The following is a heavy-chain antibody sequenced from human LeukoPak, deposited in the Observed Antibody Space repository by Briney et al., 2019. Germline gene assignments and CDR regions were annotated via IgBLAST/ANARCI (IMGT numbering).Heavy chain of an antibody. CDR1: GYTLTELS. D-gene: IGHD3-22*01. J-gene: IGHJ4*02. CDR2: FDPEDGET. Sequence: AASVKVSCKVSGYTLTELSMHWVRQAPGKGLEWMGGFDPEDGETIYAQKFQGRVTMTEDTSTDTAYMELSSLRSEDTAVYYCATIDGHYDSNGYWGQGTLVIVSS. V-gene: IGHV1-24*01. CDR3: ATIDGHYDSNGY.